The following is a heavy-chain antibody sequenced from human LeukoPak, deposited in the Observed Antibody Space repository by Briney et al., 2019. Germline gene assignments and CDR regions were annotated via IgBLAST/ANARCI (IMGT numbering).Heavy chain of an antibody. CDR3: AKGGIVGATTGGDIDY. CDR2: ISGSGGST. Sequence: ASLRLPCAASGFTFSSYAMSWVRQAPGKGLEWVSAISGSGGSTYYADSVKGRFTISRDNSKNTLYLQMNSLRAEDTAVYYCAKGGIVGATTGGDIDYWGQGTLVTVSS. CDR1: GFTFSSYA. D-gene: IGHD1-26*01. V-gene: IGHV3-23*01. J-gene: IGHJ4*02.